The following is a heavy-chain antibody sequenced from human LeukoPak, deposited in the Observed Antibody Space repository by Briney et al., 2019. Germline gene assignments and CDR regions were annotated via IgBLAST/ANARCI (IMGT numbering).Heavy chain of an antibody. V-gene: IGHV1-18*01. CDR3: ARAGGTIAVAGNFDY. Sequence: ASVKVSCKASGYTFTSDGISWVRQAPGQGLEWMGWISAYNGNTNYAQKLQGRVTMTTDTSTSTAYMELRSLRSDDTAVYYCARAGGTIAVAGNFDYWGQGTLVTVSS. CDR2: ISAYNGNT. D-gene: IGHD6-19*01. J-gene: IGHJ4*02. CDR1: GYTFTSDG.